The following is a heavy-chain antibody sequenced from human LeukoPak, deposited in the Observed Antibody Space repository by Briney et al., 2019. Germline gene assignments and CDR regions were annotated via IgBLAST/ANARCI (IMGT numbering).Heavy chain of an antibody. CDR1: GYTFTTYG. CDR3: ARDPRIPVTYFDL. Sequence: ASVKVSCKASGYTFTTYGISWVRQAPGQGLEWMGIINPSGGSTSYAQKFQGRVTMTRDTSTSTVYMELSSLRSEDTAVYYCARDPRIPVTYFDLWGRGTLVTVSS. V-gene: IGHV1-46*01. D-gene: IGHD2-21*01. CDR2: INPSGGST. J-gene: IGHJ2*01.